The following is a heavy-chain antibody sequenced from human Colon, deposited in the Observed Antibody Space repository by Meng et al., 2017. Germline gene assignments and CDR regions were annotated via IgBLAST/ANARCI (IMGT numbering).Heavy chain of an antibody. V-gene: IGHV1-2*06. Sequence: ASVKVSCKASGYTFTGQWIHWVRQAPGHGPEWMGRIHPKGGGTNSAQKFQGRITMTTDTSISTAYLELSRLRLDDTAVYYCVRDFRVTDLWGQGTLVTVSS. D-gene: IGHD4-11*01. CDR1: GYTFTGQW. J-gene: IGHJ4*02. CDR2: IHPKGGGT. CDR3: VRDFRVTDL.